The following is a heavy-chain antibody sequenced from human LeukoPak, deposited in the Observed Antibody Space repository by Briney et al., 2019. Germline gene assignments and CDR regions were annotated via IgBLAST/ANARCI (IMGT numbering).Heavy chain of an antibody. CDR1: GGSISYSSYY. Sequence: PSETLSLTCTVSGGSISYSSYYWGWIRQPPGKGLEWIGSIYYSGSTYYNPSLKSRVTISVDTSKNQFSLKLSSVTAADTAVYYCARHRSYYYDSSGYYFFDPWGQGTLVTVSS. CDR3: ARHRSYYYDSSGYYFFDP. CDR2: IYYSGST. J-gene: IGHJ5*02. V-gene: IGHV4-39*01. D-gene: IGHD3-22*01.